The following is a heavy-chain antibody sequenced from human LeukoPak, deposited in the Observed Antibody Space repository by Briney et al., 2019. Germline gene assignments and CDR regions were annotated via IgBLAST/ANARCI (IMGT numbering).Heavy chain of an antibody. Sequence: GGSLRLSCAASGFIFSNAWMSWVRQAPGKGLEWVGRIKSKTDGGTTDYAAPVKGRFTISRDDSKNTLYLQMYSLKTEDTAMYYCLYFWSGSSLVDYWGQGTLVTVSS. CDR2: IKSKTDGGTT. CDR3: LYFWSGSSLVDY. CDR1: GFIFSNAW. V-gene: IGHV3-15*01. J-gene: IGHJ4*02. D-gene: IGHD3-3*01.